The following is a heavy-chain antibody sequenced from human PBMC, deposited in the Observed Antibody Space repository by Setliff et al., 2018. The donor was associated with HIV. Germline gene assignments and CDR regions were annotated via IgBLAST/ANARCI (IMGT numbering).Heavy chain of an antibody. CDR2: VYPGDSDT. CDR3: ATLDPNYGDYANY. Sequence: PGESLKISCKGSRYTFTTYWIAWVRQMPGKGLEWMGIVYPGDSDTRYSPSFQGQVTISADKSISTAYLHWSSLKASDTAMYYCATLDPNYGDYANYWGQGTLVTVPQ. J-gene: IGHJ4*02. V-gene: IGHV5-51*01. CDR1: RYTFTTYW. D-gene: IGHD4-17*01.